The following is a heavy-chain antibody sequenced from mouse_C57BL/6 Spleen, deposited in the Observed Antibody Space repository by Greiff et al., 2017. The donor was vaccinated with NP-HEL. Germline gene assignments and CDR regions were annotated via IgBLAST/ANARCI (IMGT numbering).Heavy chain of an antibody. Sequence: VQLQQSGPELVKPGASVKISCKASGYAFSSSWMNWVKQRPGKGLEWIGRIYPGDGDTNYNGKFKGKATLTADKSSSTAYMQLSSLTSEDSAVYFCAREHYGSSSLPYWGQGTLVTVSA. CDR1: GYAFSSSW. V-gene: IGHV1-82*01. D-gene: IGHD1-1*01. J-gene: IGHJ3*01. CDR2: IYPGDGDT. CDR3: AREHYGSSSLPY.